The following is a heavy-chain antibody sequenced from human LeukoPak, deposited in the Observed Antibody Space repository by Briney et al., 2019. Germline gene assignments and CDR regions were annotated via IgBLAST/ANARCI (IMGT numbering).Heavy chain of an antibody. CDR3: ARDYGTGYGWFDP. CDR1: GGSISSGLYS. D-gene: IGHD7-27*01. CDR2: IYHSGGT. Sequence: SETLSLTCDVSGGSISSGLYSWSWIRQPLGKGLEWIGYIYHSGGTYYNPSLKSRVTISVDRSKNQFSLKLSSVTAADTAVYYCARDYGTGYGWFDPWGQGTLVTVSS. J-gene: IGHJ5*02. V-gene: IGHV4-30-2*01.